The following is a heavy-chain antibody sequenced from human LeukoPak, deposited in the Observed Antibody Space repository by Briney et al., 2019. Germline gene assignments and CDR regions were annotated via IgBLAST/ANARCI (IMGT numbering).Heavy chain of an antibody. CDR1: GFTFSDYY. CDR3: ARGHGNYYMDV. CDR2: ISSSGSTI. V-gene: IGHV3-11*01. Sequence: GGSLRLSCAASGFTFSDYYMSWIRHAPGKGLEGVTYISSSGSTIYYADSVKGRFPISRDNPKNSLYLQMNSLRAEDTAVYYCARGHGNYYMDVWGKGNTVTVSS. D-gene: IGHD4-17*01. J-gene: IGHJ6*03.